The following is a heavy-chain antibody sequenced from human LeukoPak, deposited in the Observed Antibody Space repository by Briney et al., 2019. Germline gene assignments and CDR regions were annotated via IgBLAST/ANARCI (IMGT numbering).Heavy chain of an antibody. CDR1: RFTFSSYA. Sequence: QSGGSLRLSCAASRFTFSSYAMSWVRQAPGKGLEWVSAISGSGGSTYYADSVKGRFTISRDNSKNTLYLQMNSLRAEDTAVYYCARDLRRYFDWLGFDPWGQGTLVTVSS. J-gene: IGHJ5*02. CDR2: ISGSGGST. CDR3: ARDLRRYFDWLGFDP. D-gene: IGHD3-9*01. V-gene: IGHV3-23*01.